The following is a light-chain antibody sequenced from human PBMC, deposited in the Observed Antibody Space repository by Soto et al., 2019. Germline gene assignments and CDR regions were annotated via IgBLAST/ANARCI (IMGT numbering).Light chain of an antibody. V-gene: IGKV1-8*01. CDR1: EGIRSY. CDR3: RQYYSYPLT. J-gene: IGKJ4*01. CDR2: AAS. Sequence: AIRMTQSPSSLSASTGDRVTITCRASEGIRSYLAWYQQKLGKAPKLLIYAASTLQSGVPSRFSGSGSGTDFTLPIRCLQSEDFATYYCRQYYSYPLTFGGGTKVEIK.